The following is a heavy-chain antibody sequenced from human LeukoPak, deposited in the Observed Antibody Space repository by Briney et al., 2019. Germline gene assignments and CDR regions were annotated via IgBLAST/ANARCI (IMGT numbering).Heavy chain of an antibody. J-gene: IGHJ4*02. CDR2: ISGSGGST. CDR3: AKPSYVRYFDWLLFD. V-gene: IGHV3-23*01. D-gene: IGHD3-9*01. Sequence: GGSLRLSCAASGFTFSSYAMSWVRQAPGKGLEWVSAISGSGGSTYYADSVKGRFTISRDNSKNTLYLQMNGLRAEDTAVYYCAKPSYVRYFDWLLFDWGQGTLVTVSS. CDR1: GFTFSSYA.